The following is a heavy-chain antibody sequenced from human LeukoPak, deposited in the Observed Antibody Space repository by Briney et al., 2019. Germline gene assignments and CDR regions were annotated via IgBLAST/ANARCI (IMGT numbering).Heavy chain of an antibody. Sequence: ASVKVSCKASGYTFTTYYIHWVRQAPGQGLEWMGWIGTYGGDTYYAQKFQGRITVTTDTSTSTVYMELRNLRSDDTAVYYCARDLWNFYDDSGYNRDFDSWGQGTLVTVSS. CDR2: IGTYGGDT. D-gene: IGHD3-22*01. CDR3: ARDLWNFYDDSGYNRDFDS. V-gene: IGHV1-18*04. J-gene: IGHJ5*01. CDR1: GYTFTTYY.